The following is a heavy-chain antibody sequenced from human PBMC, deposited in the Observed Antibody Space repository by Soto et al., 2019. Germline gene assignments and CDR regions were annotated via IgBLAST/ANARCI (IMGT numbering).Heavy chain of an antibody. D-gene: IGHD3-3*01. CDR3: ARPGSGYDVLSGQYFYYYHTIDV. V-gene: IGHV3-30-3*01. J-gene: IGHJ6*02. Sequence: QVQLVDSGGGVVQPGRSLRLSCAASGFIFSTYAMHWVRQAPGKGLEWVAVISYDGTNKYYADSVKGRFTISRDNSWNTVYLQMNSLTTEDTAVYYCARPGSGYDVLSGQYFYYYHTIDVWGQGTTDTVSS. CDR1: GFIFSTYA. CDR2: ISYDGTNK.